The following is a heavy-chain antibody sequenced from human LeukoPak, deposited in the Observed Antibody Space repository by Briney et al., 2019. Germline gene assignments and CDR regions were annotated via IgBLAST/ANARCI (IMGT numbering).Heavy chain of an antibody. CDR2: IYHSGGT. D-gene: IGHD1-26*01. J-gene: IGHJ5*01. V-gene: IGHV4-30-2*01. CDR3: ARELPGSVGAIDS. Sequence: XXIGYIYHSGGTYYNPSLKSRVTISVDRSKNQFSLKLTSVTAADTAVYYCARELPGSVGAIDSWGQGTLVTVSS.